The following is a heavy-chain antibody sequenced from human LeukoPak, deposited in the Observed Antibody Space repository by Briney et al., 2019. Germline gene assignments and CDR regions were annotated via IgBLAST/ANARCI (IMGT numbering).Heavy chain of an antibody. CDR1: GFTFSSYA. CDR3: GLMGLPGAFDI. J-gene: IGHJ3*02. V-gene: IGHV3-23*01. CDR2: ISGSGGST. D-gene: IGHD2-8*01. Sequence: GGSLRLSCAASGFTFSSYAMSWVRQAPGKGLEWVSAISGSGGSTYYADSVKGRFTISRDNSKNTLYLQMNSVRAEDTAVYYCGLMGLPGAFDIWGQGTMVTVSS.